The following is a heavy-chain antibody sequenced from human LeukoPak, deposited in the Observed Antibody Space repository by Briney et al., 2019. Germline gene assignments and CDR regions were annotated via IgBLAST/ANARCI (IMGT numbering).Heavy chain of an antibody. CDR3: ARTYCSGGSCSYYYYGMDV. CDR2: ISAYNGNT. D-gene: IGHD2-15*01. CDR1: GYTFTSYG. V-gene: IGHV1-18*01. Sequence: ASVKVSCKASGYTFTSYGISWVRQAPGQGLEWMGWISAYNGNTNYAQKLQGRVTMTTDTSTSTAYMELRSLRSDDTAVYYCARTYCSGGSCSYYYYGMDVWGQGTTVTVSS. J-gene: IGHJ6*02.